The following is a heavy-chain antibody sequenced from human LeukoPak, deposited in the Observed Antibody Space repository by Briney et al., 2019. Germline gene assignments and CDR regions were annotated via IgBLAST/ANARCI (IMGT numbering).Heavy chain of an antibody. Sequence: AGGSLRLSCAASGFTLSGYWMHWVRQAPGRGLEWVANINQDGSQTYYLGSVKGRFTISRDNAKDSLYLQMKSLRVDDTAVYYCARRYFDLWGRGTLVSVSS. CDR2: INQDGSQT. CDR1: GFTLSGYW. V-gene: IGHV3-7*01. CDR3: ARRYFDL. J-gene: IGHJ2*01.